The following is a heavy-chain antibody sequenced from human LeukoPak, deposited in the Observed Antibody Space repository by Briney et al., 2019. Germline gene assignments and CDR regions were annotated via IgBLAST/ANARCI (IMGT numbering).Heavy chain of an antibody. D-gene: IGHD6-13*01. CDR3: ARDGKYSSSANWFDP. V-gene: IGHV1-69*05. Sequence: ASVKVSCKASGGTFSSYAISWVRQAPGQGLEWTGRIIPIFGTANYAQKFQGRVTITTDESTSTAYMELSSLRSEDTAVYYCARDGKYSSSANWFDPWGQGTLVTVSS. CDR1: GGTFSSYA. J-gene: IGHJ5*02. CDR2: IIPIFGTA.